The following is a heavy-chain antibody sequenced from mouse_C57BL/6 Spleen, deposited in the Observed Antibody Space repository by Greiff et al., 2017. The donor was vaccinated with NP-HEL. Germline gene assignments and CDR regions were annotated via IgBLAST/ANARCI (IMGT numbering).Heavy chain of an antibody. Sequence: VKLQESGAELMKPGASVKLSCKATGYTFTGYWVAWVKQRPGHGLEWIGEILPGSGSTNYNDKFTGQATFTADTSSHTAYMQLSSLTTEDSAIYYCARSATTGVAGDYWGQGTTRTVSS. V-gene: IGHV1-9*01. CDR3: ARSATTGVAGDY. D-gene: IGHD1-1*01. CDR2: ILPGSGST. CDR1: GYTFTGYW. J-gene: IGHJ2*01.